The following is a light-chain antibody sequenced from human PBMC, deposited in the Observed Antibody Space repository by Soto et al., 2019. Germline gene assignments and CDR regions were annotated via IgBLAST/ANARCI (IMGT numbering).Light chain of an antibody. CDR2: DAS. CDR1: QTVRNRY. Sequence: ECVLTQSPGTLSLSPGQTATLSCSASQTVRNRYLAWYKQKPGQAPRLLIYDASSRATGIPDRFSGGGSGTEFTLTISRLEPEDFAVYYCQQFSSYPLTFGGGTKVDIK. J-gene: IGKJ4*01. CDR3: QQFSSYPLT. V-gene: IGKV3-20*01.